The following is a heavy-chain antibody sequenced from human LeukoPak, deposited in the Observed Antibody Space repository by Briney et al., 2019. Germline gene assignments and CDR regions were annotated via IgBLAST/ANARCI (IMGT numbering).Heavy chain of an antibody. V-gene: IGHV3-23*01. CDR1: GFTFSTSA. Sequence: GSLRLSCAASGFTFSTSAMSWVRQAPGKGLEWVSAISGSGGSTYYADSVKGRFTISRDNSKNTLYLQMNSLRAEDTAVYYCAKDGHCSSTSCYTYDYWGQGTLVTVSS. D-gene: IGHD2-2*02. J-gene: IGHJ4*02. CDR3: AKDGHCSSTSCYTYDY. CDR2: ISGSGGST.